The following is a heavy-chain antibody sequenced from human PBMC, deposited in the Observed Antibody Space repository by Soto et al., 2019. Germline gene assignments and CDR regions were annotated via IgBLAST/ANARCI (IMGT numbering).Heavy chain of an antibody. CDR1: GDSISGSPYF. D-gene: IGHD6-13*01. CDR2: IFYDGYT. V-gene: IGHV4-39*01. J-gene: IGHJ4*02. Sequence: QVQLQESGPGLVMPSETLSLTCTVSGDSISGSPYFWGWIRQPPRKRLEWIGSIFYDGYTLYTPSLKSRVTISVDTSKNQFSLKLTSVAAADTAIYFCARLQAAVPHYWGQGILVTVSS. CDR3: ARLQAAVPHY.